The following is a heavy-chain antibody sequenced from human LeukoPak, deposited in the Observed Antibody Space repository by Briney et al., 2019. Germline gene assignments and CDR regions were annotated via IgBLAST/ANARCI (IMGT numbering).Heavy chain of an antibody. D-gene: IGHD3-10*01. J-gene: IGHJ4*02. CDR1: GLTFSSYA. CDR2: ISFDGSNK. Sequence: GRSLRLSCAASGLTFSSYAMHWVRQAPGKGLEWVAVISFDGSNKYYVDSERGRFTISRDNSKSTLYLQMNSLRVEDTAVYYCAREGAPLGGSGSSPDYWGQGILVTVSS. V-gene: IGHV3-30*03. CDR3: AREGAPLGGSGSSPDY.